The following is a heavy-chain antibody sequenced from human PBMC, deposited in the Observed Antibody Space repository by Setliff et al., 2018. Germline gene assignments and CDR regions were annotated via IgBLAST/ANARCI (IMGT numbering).Heavy chain of an antibody. V-gene: IGHV3-7*01. D-gene: IGHD5-18*01. CDR1: GFTFSWYW. CDR3: ARDPRGGGGVGIHWYYYYMDV. CDR2: IQQDGSEK. Sequence: GGSLRLSCAASGFTFSWYWMTWVRQAPGKGLEWVADIQQDGSEKYYVDSVRGRFTISRDNAENSLYLQMNSLRDEDTAVYYCARDPRGGGGVGIHWYYYYMDVWGKGTTVTVSS. J-gene: IGHJ6*03.